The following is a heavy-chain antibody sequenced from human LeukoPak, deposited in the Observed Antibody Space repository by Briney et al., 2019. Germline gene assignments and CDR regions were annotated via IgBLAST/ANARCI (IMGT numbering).Heavy chain of an antibody. CDR2: IYYSGST. Sequence: SETLSLTCTVSGGSISSSSYYWGWIRQPPGKGLEWIGSIYYSGSTYYNPSLKSRVTISVDTSKNQFSLKLSSVAAADTAVYYCARETYYYGSGSYSNDYWGQGTLVTVSS. CDR1: GGSISSSSYY. V-gene: IGHV4-39*07. J-gene: IGHJ4*02. D-gene: IGHD3-10*01. CDR3: ARETYYYGSGSYSNDY.